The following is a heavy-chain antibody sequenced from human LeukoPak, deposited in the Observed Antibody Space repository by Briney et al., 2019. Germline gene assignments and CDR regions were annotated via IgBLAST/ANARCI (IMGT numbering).Heavy chain of an antibody. V-gene: IGHV3-23*01. Sequence: GGSLRLSCAASGFTFSSYAMHWVRQAPGKGLEWVSAISGSGGSTYCADSVKGRFTISRDNSKNTLYLQMNSLRAEDTAVYYCAKDLSPQDYYDSSGPDYWGQGILVTVSS. CDR3: AKDLSPQDYYDSSGPDY. J-gene: IGHJ4*02. CDR1: GFTFSSYA. D-gene: IGHD3-22*01. CDR2: ISGSGGST.